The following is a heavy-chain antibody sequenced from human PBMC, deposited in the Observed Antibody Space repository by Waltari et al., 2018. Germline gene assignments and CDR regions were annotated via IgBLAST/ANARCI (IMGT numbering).Heavy chain of an antibody. Sequence: EVQLVESGGGLVQPGGALRLSCAASGFTFSNYWMTWVRQAPGKGLEWVANIKQDGSAKYYVDSVKGRFTISRDNARNSLLLQMDSLRAEDTAVYYCARLAVWVAQEDFWGQGTLVTVSS. J-gene: IGHJ4*02. CDR2: IKQDGSAK. CDR3: ARLAVWVAQEDF. CDR1: GFTFSNYW. D-gene: IGHD1-26*01. V-gene: IGHV3-7*01.